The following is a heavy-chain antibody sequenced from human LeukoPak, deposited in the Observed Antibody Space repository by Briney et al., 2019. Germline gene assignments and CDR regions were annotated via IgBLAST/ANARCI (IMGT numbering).Heavy chain of an antibody. CDR3: ASFLKRSSGWQRGIDI. Sequence: SETLSLTCAVYGGPSSGYYWSWIRQPPGKGLEWIGEINHSGSTNYNPSLKSRVTISVDTSKNQFSLKLSSVTAADTAVYYCASFLKRSSGWQRGIDIWGQGTMVTVSS. D-gene: IGHD6-19*01. J-gene: IGHJ3*02. CDR2: INHSGST. CDR1: GGPSSGYY. V-gene: IGHV4-34*01.